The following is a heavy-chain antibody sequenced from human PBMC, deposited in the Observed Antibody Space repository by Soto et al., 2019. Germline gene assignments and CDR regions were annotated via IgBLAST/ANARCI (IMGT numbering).Heavy chain of an antibody. CDR1: GGSMISYY. J-gene: IGHJ4*02. V-gene: IGHV4-59*08. CDR3: ARRRPNYFDY. CDR2: IYYAGST. Sequence: SETLSLTCTVPGGSMISYYWSWIRQPPGRGLEWIGFIYYAGSTKYNPSLNSRVTISVDTSKNQFSLTVTSVTAADTAVYYCARRRPNYFDYWGQGTLVTVSS.